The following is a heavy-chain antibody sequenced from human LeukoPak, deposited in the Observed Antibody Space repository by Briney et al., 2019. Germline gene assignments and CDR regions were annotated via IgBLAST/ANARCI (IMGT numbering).Heavy chain of an antibody. CDR2: IYENGGTT. Sequence: GGSLRLSCVGSGFTFRSHAMSWVRQAPEKGLEFVSGIYENGGTTYYADSVKGRFSISRDNSKNTLYLQMDSLRGEDTAAYYCAKDFRIGYSAHFDYWGQGALVTVSS. J-gene: IGHJ4*02. D-gene: IGHD2-21*01. V-gene: IGHV3-23*01. CDR1: GFTFRSHA. CDR3: AKDFRIGYSAHFDY.